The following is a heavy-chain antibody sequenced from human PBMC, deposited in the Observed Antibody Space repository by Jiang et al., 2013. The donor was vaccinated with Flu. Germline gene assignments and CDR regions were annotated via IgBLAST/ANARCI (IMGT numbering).Heavy chain of an antibody. CDR2: IIPIFGTA. CDR1: GGTFSSYA. Sequence: ASGGTFSSYAISWVRQAPGQGLEWMGGIIPIFGTANYAQKFQGRVTITADESTSTAYMELSSLRSEDTAVYYCARDPRINSATVEFDYWGQGTLVTVSS. CDR3: ARDPRINSATVEFDY. V-gene: IGHV1-69*01. J-gene: IGHJ4*02. D-gene: IGHD1-26*01.